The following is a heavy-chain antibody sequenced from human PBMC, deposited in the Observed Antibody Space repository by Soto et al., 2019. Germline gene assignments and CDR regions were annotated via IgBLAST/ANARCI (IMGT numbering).Heavy chain of an antibody. Sequence: SVKVSCKASGGTFSSYAISWVRQAPGQGLEWMGGIIPIFGTANYAQKFQGRVTITADESTSTAYMELSSLRSEDTAVYYCAREVAAAGTNWLDPWGQGTLVTVYS. CDR2: IIPIFGTA. V-gene: IGHV1-69*13. CDR1: GGTFSSYA. J-gene: IGHJ5*02. D-gene: IGHD6-13*01. CDR3: AREVAAAGTNWLDP.